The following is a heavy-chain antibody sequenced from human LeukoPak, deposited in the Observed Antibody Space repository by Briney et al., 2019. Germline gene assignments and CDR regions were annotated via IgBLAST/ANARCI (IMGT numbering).Heavy chain of an antibody. CDR3: ARAFRPASDPHDFYDF. Sequence: GGSLRPSCAASGFTFNNYAMSWVRQAPGKGLEWVSVISGSGGSTYYADSVKGRFTISRDNSKNTMYLQMGSLRPEDMGVYYCARAFRPASDPHDFYDFWGRGATVTVSS. CDR2: ISGSGGST. CDR1: GFTFNNYA. D-gene: IGHD3/OR15-3a*01. J-gene: IGHJ3*01. V-gene: IGHV3-23*01.